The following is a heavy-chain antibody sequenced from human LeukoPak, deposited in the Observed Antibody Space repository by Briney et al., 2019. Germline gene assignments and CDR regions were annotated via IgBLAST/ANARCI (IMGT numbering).Heavy chain of an antibody. Sequence: PGGSLRLSCAASGFTFSSYAMSWVRQAPGKGLEWVSAISGSGGSTYYADSVKGPFTISRDNSKNTLYLQMNSLRAEDTAVYYCAKERPNSSGWYSSFDYWGQGTLVTVSS. V-gene: IGHV3-23*01. CDR3: AKERPNSSGWYSSFDY. J-gene: IGHJ4*02. CDR2: ISGSGGST. CDR1: GFTFSSYA. D-gene: IGHD6-19*01.